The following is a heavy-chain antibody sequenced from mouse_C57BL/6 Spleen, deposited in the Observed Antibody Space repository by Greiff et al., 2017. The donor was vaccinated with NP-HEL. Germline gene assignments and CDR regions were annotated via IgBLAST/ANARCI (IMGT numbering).Heavy chain of an antibody. CDR2: ISGGGGNT. D-gene: IGHD2-2*01. CDR3: ARRYGYLYYFDY. J-gene: IGHJ2*01. V-gene: IGHV5-9*01. Sequence: EVQLVESGGGLVKPGGSLKLSCAASGFTFSSYTMSWVRQTPEKRLEWVATISGGGGNTYYPDSVKGRFTISRDNAKNTLYLQMSSLRSEDTALYYCARRYGYLYYFDYWGQGTTLTVSS. CDR1: GFTFSSYT.